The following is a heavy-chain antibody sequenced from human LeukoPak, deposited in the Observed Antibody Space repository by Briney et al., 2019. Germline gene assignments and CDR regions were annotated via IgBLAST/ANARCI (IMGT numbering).Heavy chain of an antibody. D-gene: IGHD3-9*01. CDR1: GFTFSSYE. Sequence: GGSLRLSCAASGFTFSSYEMNWVRQAPGKGLEWVSYISSSGTTIHYAASVKGRFTISRDNAKNTLYLQMNSLRAEDTAVYYCGRELDWLPTLDYWGQGTLVSVSS. J-gene: IGHJ4*02. CDR3: GRELDWLPTLDY. V-gene: IGHV3-48*03. CDR2: ISSSGTTI.